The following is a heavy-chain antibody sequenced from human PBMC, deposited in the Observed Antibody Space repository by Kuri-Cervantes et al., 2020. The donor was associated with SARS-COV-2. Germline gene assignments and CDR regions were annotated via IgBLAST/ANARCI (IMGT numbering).Heavy chain of an antibody. D-gene: IGHD5-24*01. J-gene: IGHJ6*02. CDR2: IYSGGNT. V-gene: IGHV3-66*01. Sequence: GESLKISCAASGFTVSSNYMSWVRQAPGKGLEWVSVIYSGGNTYYADSVKGRFTISRDNSKNTLYLQMNSLRAEDTAVYYCARYGAVERDYYYYGMDVWGQGTTVTVSS. CDR1: GFTVSSNY. CDR3: ARYGAVERDYYYYGMDV.